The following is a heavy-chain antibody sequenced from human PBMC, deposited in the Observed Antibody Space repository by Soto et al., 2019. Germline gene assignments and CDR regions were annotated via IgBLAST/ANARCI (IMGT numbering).Heavy chain of an antibody. D-gene: IGHD3-16*01. V-gene: IGHV3-23*01. J-gene: IGHJ4*02. CDR1: GFTFSSYA. CDR2: ISGSGGST. Sequence: GGSLRLSCAASGFTFSSYAMSWVRQAPGKGLEWVSAISGSGGSTYYADSVKGRFTISRDNSKNTLYLQMNSLRAEDTAVYYCAKDHQSWYYDYVWGNPLGYWGQGTLVTVSS. CDR3: AKDHQSWYYDYVWGNPLGY.